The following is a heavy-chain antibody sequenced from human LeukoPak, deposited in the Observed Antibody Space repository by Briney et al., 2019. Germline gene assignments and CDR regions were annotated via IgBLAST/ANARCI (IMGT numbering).Heavy chain of an antibody. V-gene: IGHV4-31*11. J-gene: IGHJ3*02. CDR3: ARLAFYDSSGYYYAFDI. CDR1: GGSISSGGYS. D-gene: IGHD3-22*01. CDR2: IYYSGST. Sequence: SETLSLTCAVSGGSISSGGYSWSWIRQPPGKGLEWIGYIYYSGSTYYNPSLKSRVTISVDTSKNQFSLKLSSVTAADTAVYYCARLAFYDSSGYYYAFDIWGQGTMVTVFS.